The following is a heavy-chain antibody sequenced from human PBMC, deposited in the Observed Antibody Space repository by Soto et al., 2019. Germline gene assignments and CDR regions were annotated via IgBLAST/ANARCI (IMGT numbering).Heavy chain of an antibody. CDR3: ARDIVGATTSAH. CDR1: GFTFSSYA. V-gene: IGHV3-30-3*01. J-gene: IGHJ4*02. Sequence: PGGSLRLSCAASGFTFSSYAMHWVRQAPGKGLEWVAVISYDGSNKYYADSVKGRFTISRDNSKNTLYLQMNSLRAEDTAVYYCARDIVGATTSAHWGQGTLVTVSS. CDR2: ISYDGSNK. D-gene: IGHD1-26*01.